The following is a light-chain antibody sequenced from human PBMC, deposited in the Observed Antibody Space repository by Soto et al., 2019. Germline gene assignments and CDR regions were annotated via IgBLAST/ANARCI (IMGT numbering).Light chain of an antibody. CDR3: QQYGSSPPS. J-gene: IGKJ2*01. CDR1: ESVSSGY. V-gene: IGKV3-20*01. CDR2: GAI. Sequence: EIVLTQSLGTLSLSPGERVTLSCRASESVSSGYIGWYQQKPGQAPRLVIFGAIGRATGIPDRFRGSGSGTDFTLTISSLEPEDFAVYYCQQYGSSPPSFGQGTKLEIK.